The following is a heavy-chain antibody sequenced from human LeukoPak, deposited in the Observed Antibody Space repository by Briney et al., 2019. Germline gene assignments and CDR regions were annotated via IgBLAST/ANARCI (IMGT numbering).Heavy chain of an antibody. V-gene: IGHV3-11*01. J-gene: IGHJ4*02. D-gene: IGHD5-12*01. CDR3: ARDRGYSGYPKDWYYFDY. CDR1: GFTFSDYH. CDR2: ISSSGTTI. Sequence: GGSLRLSCAVSGFTFSDYHMSWVRQAPGKGLEWVSYISSSGTTIYYADSVKGRFTISRDNAKDSLYLQMNSLRAEDTAVYYCARDRGYSGYPKDWYYFDYWGQGTLVTVSS.